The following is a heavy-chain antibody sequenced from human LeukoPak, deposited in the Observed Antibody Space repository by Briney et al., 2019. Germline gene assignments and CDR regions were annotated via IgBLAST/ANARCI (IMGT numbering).Heavy chain of an antibody. J-gene: IGHJ6*02. Sequence: AGGSLRLSCAASGFTFSSYAMHWVRQAPGKGLEWVAVISYDGSNKYYADSVKGRFTISRDNAKNTLYLQMNSLRAEDTAVYYCAREELVQYYYYGMDVWGQGTTVTVSS. D-gene: IGHD6-13*01. CDR3: AREELVQYYYYGMDV. V-gene: IGHV3-30-3*01. CDR1: GFTFSSYA. CDR2: ISYDGSNK.